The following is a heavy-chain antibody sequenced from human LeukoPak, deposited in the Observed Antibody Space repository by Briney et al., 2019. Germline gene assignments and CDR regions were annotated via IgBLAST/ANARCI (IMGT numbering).Heavy chain of an antibody. CDR3: AATIVDIVATDNA. D-gene: IGHD5-12*01. J-gene: IGHJ4*01. CDR2: IKQDGSEK. CDR1: GFTFSSYW. Sequence: PGGSLRLSCAASGFTFSSYWMSWVRQAPGKGLEWVANIKQDGSEKYYVDSVKGRFTISRDNAKNSLYLQMNSLRAEDTAVYYCAATIVDIVATDNAWGHGTLVTVSS. V-gene: IGHV3-7*01.